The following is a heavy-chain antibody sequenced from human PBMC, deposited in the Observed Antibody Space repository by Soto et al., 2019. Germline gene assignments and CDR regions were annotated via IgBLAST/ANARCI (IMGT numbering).Heavy chain of an antibody. J-gene: IGHJ5*02. Sequence: PSETLSLTCTVSGGSISSYYWSWIRQPPGKGLEWIGYIYYSGSTNYNPSLKSRVTISVDTSKNQFSLKLSSVTAADTAVYYCARHSLYYYGSGSYNGWFDPWGQGTLVTVSS. CDR1: GGSISSYY. D-gene: IGHD3-10*01. CDR3: ARHSLYYYGSGSYNGWFDP. CDR2: IYYSGST. V-gene: IGHV4-59*08.